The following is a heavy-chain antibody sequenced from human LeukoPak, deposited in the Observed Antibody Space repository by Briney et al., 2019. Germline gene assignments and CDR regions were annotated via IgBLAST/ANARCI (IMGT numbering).Heavy chain of an antibody. CDR2: ISSSSYI. V-gene: IGHV3-21*01. D-gene: IGHD2-15*01. J-gene: IGHJ3*02. Sequence: KAGGSLRLSCAASGFTFSSYGMHWVRQAPGKGLEWVSSISSSSYIYYADSVRGRFTISRDNAKNSLYLQMNSLRAEDTAVYYCARSRYCSGGNCYLDAFDIWGQGTMVTVSS. CDR1: GFTFSSYG. CDR3: ARSRYCSGGNCYLDAFDI.